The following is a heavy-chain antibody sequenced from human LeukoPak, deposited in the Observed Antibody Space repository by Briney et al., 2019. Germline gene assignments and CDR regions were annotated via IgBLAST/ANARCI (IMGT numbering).Heavy chain of an antibody. CDR1: GYTFTGYY. CDR3: ARDVSYYDSSGYYPYFDY. CDR2: INPNSGGT. Sequence: ASVKVSCKASGYTFTGYYMHWVRQAPGQGLEWMGWINPNSGGTNYAQKFQGRVTMTRDTSISTAYMELSRLRSDDTAVYYCARDVSYYDSSGYYPYFDYWGQGTLVTVSS. V-gene: IGHV1-2*02. D-gene: IGHD3-22*01. J-gene: IGHJ4*02.